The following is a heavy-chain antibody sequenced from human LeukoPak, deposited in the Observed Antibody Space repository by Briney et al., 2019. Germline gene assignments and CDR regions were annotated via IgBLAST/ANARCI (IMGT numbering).Heavy chain of an antibody. Sequence: GASVKVSCKASGYTFTSYDINWVRQATGQGLEWMGWMNPNSGNTGYAQKFQGRVTMTRNTSISTAYMELSSLRSEDTAVYYCARGKRPPQEPGCDSSGYYFFDYWGQGTLVTVSS. J-gene: IGHJ4*02. D-gene: IGHD3-22*01. CDR2: MNPNSGNT. CDR1: GYTFTSYD. CDR3: ARGKRPPQEPGCDSSGYYFFDY. V-gene: IGHV1-8*01.